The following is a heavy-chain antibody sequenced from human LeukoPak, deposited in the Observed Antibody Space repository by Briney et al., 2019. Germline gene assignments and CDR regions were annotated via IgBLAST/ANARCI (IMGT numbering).Heavy chain of an antibody. V-gene: IGHV5-51*01. CDR2: IYPGYSDT. Sequence: ESLKIYWKGSGYSFTSYLIGWVRQMPGKGLEWIGIIYPGYSDTRYSPSFQGQVTISADKSVSTAYLQWSSLKASDTAMYYCARRERYYGHDDYWGQGTLVTVSS. CDR1: GYSFTSYL. CDR3: ARRERYYGHDDY. J-gene: IGHJ4*02. D-gene: IGHD3-10*01.